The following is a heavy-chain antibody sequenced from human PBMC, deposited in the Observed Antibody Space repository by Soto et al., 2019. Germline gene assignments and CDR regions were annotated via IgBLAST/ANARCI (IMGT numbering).Heavy chain of an antibody. D-gene: IGHD6-19*01. CDR1: GFTFSSYS. V-gene: IGHV3-23*01. CDR3: AKAEEAVAGTVDY. Sequence: PVGSLRLSCAASGFTFSSYSMNWVRQAPGKGLEWVSAISGSGGSTYYADSVKGRFTISRDNSKNTLYLQMNSLRAEDTAVYYCAKAEEAVAGTVDYWGQGTLVTVSS. CDR2: ISGSGGST. J-gene: IGHJ4*02.